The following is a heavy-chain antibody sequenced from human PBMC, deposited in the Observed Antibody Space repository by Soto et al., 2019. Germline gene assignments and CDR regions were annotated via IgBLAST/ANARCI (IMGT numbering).Heavy chain of an antibody. V-gene: IGHV3-66*01. CDR3: ARSRTGTTYGGMDV. J-gene: IGHJ6*02. Sequence: PGGSLRLSCAASGFAVSSNYMTWVRQAPGKGLEWVSVIHSGGDTHYADSVRGRFTISRDNSKNTLYLQMNSLRAEDTAVYYCARSRTGTTYGGMDVWGQGTTGTVSS. D-gene: IGHD1-7*01. CDR2: IHSGGDT. CDR1: GFAVSSNY.